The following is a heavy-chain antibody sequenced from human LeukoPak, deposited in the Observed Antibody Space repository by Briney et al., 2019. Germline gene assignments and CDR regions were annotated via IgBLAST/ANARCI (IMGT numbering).Heavy chain of an antibody. D-gene: IGHD1-26*01. CDR1: GFTFSSYG. Sequence: PGGSLRLSCAASGFTFSSYGMHWVRQAPGKGLEWVAVISYDGSNKYYADSVKGRFTISRDNSKNTLYLQMNSLRAEDTAVYYCARVYRRFSLDVWGKGTTVTVSS. V-gene: IGHV3-30*03. CDR3: ARVYRRFSLDV. CDR2: ISYDGSNK. J-gene: IGHJ6*04.